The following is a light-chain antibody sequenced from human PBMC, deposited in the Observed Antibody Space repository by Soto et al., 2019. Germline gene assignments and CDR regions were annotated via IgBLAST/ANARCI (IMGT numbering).Light chain of an antibody. Sequence: QSVLTQPASVSGSPGQSITISCTGTSSDVGSYNLVSWYQQHPGKAPKLIIYEVSKRPSGVSNRFSGSKSDITASLTISGLQAEDEADYYCCSYAGISGSYVFGTGTKVTVL. J-gene: IGLJ1*01. CDR3: CSYAGISGSYV. CDR1: SSDVGSYNL. CDR2: EVS. V-gene: IGLV2-23*02.